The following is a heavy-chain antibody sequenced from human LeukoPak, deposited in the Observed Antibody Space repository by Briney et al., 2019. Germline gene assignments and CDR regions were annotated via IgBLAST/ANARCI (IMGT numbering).Heavy chain of an antibody. Sequence: PGRSLRLSYAASGFTFSSHAMSWVRQAPGKGLGWVLANRGSGGSTYYADSVKGRFTISRDNSKNTLYLQMNSLRAEDTAVYYCAKDVAIQLWCFDYWGQGTLVTVSS. CDR3: AKDVAIQLWCFDY. CDR1: GFTFSSHA. J-gene: IGHJ4*02. CDR2: NRGSGGST. V-gene: IGHV3-23*01. D-gene: IGHD5-18*01.